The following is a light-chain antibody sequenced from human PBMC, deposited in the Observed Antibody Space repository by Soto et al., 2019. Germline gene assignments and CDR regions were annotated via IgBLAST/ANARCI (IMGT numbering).Light chain of an antibody. Sequence: DIQMTQSPSTLSASIGDRVTITCRASQSINNCLAWYQQKPGKAPKVLIYKASSLESGVPSRFSGSESGTEFTLAINSLQPDDFATYYFQQYDTYPFTFGPGTKVDIK. V-gene: IGKV1-5*03. CDR1: QSINNC. CDR2: KAS. J-gene: IGKJ3*01. CDR3: QQYDTYPFT.